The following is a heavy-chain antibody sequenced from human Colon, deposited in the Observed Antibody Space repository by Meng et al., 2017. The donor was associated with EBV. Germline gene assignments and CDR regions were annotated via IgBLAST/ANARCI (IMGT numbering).Heavy chain of an antibody. CDR3: ARGGNFDP. J-gene: IGHJ5*02. CDR1: GYTFSTYT. D-gene: IGHD2/OR15-2a*01. Sequence: QVELVRAGSKLKKPGAAVKVSCKASGYTFSTYTIKWVRQAHGRGIEWMGWISTNTGTPTYTQGFTGRFVFSLDTSVSTAYLQISSLKAEDTDVYYCARGGNFDPWGQGTLVTVSS. V-gene: IGHV7-4-1*02. CDR2: ISTNTGTP.